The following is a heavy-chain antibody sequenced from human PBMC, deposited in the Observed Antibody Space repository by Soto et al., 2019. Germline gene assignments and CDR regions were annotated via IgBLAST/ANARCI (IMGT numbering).Heavy chain of an antibody. V-gene: IGHV4-30-4*01. D-gene: IGHD1-26*01. CDR3: ASFGVGATTTLAFDY. CDR1: GGSISSGDYY. CDR2: IYYSGST. Sequence: QVQLQESGPGLVKPSQTLSLTCTVSGGSISSGDYYWSWIRQPPGKGLEWIGYIYYSGSTYYNPSLKSRVTISVDTSKNQFSLKLSSVTVADTAVYYCASFGVGATTTLAFDYWGQGTLVTVSS. J-gene: IGHJ4*02.